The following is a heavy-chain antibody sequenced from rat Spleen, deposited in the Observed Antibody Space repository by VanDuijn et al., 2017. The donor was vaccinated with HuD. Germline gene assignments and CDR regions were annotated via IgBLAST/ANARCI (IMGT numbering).Heavy chain of an antibody. Sequence: EVQLVESGGGLVQPGRSLKLSCAASGFTFSDYYMAWVRQAPKQGLEWVAYISYDGGSTYYRDSVKGRFTISRDNAKSTPYLKMDSLRSEDTATYYCARRGYNNYFFDYWGQGVMVTVSA. J-gene: IGHJ2*01. CDR1: GFTFSDYY. CDR2: ISYDGGST. D-gene: IGHD1-10*01. V-gene: IGHV5-7*01. CDR3: ARRGYNNYFFDY.